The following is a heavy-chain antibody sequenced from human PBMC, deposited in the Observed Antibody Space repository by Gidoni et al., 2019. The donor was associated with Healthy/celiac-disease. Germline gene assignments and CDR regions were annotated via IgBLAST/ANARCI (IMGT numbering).Heavy chain of an antibody. CDR1: GFTFSSYA. J-gene: IGHJ6*02. CDR2: ISYDGSNK. Sequence: QVQLVESGGGVVQPGRSLRLSCAASGFTFSSYAMHWVRQAPGKGLEWVAVISYDGSNKYYADSVKGRFTISRDNSKNTLYLQMNSLRAEDTAVYYCARDRMAARPYYYYYGMDVWGQGTTVTVSS. D-gene: IGHD6-6*01. V-gene: IGHV3-30*01. CDR3: ARDRMAARPYYYYYGMDV.